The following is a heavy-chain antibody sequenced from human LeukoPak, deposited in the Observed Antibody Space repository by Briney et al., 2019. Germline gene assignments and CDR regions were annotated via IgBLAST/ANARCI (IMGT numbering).Heavy chain of an antibody. CDR3: AKITAAGDYYYYYYMDV. D-gene: IGHD6-13*01. CDR2: IRYDGGNK. Sequence: PGGSLRLSCAASGFTFSSYGMHWVRQAPGKGLEWVAFIRYDGGNKYYADSVKGRFTISRDDSKNTLYLQMDSLRAEDTAVYYCAKITAAGDYYYYYYMDVWGKGTTVTVSS. CDR1: GFTFSSYG. V-gene: IGHV3-30*02. J-gene: IGHJ6*03.